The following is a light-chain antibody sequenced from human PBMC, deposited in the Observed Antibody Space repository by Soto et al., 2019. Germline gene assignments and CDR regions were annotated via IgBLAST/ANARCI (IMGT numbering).Light chain of an antibody. J-gene: IGKJ1*01. CDR2: LTS. CDR3: NKRQSWPRT. Sequence: EIASTQSPPTLSSFPGERATLSSRASQAVNTRLAWYHHKPGQANRLLIYLTSNRATGIPARFSGSGSGTDFTLTISSLEPEESAVYYCNKRQSWPRTVGQGTKVDIK. CDR1: QAVNTR. V-gene: IGKV3-11*01.